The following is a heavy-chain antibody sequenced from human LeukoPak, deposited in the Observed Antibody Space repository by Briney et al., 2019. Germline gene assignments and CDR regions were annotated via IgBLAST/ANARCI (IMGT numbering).Heavy chain of an antibody. CDR2: INWNSAST. CDR3: VKDRRNPYRPEGPFDP. V-gene: IGHV3-9*01. Sequence: GRSLRLSCAVSGFTFEDYAMHWVRQAPGKGLEWVSGINWNSASTGYGDSVKGRFTISRDNVMNSLYLQMNSLRPEDTALYYCVKDRRNPYRPEGPFDPWGQGTLVTVSS. CDR1: GFTFEDYA. D-gene: IGHD1-14*01. J-gene: IGHJ5*02.